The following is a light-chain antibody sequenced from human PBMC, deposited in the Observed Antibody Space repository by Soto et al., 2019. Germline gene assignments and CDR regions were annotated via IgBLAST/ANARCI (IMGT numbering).Light chain of an antibody. CDR2: GAS. CDR3: QKYNNWPPLT. J-gene: IGKJ4*02. V-gene: IGKV3-15*01. CDR1: QNINTK. Sequence: EIVMTQSPVTLSVSPGDRATLSCRASQNINTKLAWYQQMPGQAPRLLIHGASTRETGIPARFSCSASATEFTPTISSLQSEDFAVYYCQKYNNWPPLTFGGGTKLDIK.